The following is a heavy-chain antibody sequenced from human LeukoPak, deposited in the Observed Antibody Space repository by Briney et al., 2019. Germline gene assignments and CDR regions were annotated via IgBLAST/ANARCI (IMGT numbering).Heavy chain of an antibody. CDR1: GGTFSSYA. J-gene: IGHJ6*02. V-gene: IGHV1-69*13. Sequence: GASVKVSCKASGGTFSSYAISWVRQAPGQGLEWMGGIIPIFGTANYAQKFQGRVTITADESTSTAYMELSSLRSEDTAVYYCARDSIVVVPAATYYYYYGMDVWGQGTTATVSS. D-gene: IGHD2-2*01. CDR2: IIPIFGTA. CDR3: ARDSIVVVPAATYYYYYGMDV.